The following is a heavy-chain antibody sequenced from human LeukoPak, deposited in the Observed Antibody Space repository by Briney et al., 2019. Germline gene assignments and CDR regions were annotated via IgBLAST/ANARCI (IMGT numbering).Heavy chain of an antibody. V-gene: IGHV4-39*07. Sequence: SETLSLTCTVSGGSISSSSYYWGWIRQPPGKGLEWLGRIYYSGSTYYNPPLKGRVTISVDTSKNQFSLKLSAVTAADTAVYYCARGAYVRLRYVLTFFDYWGQGTLVTVSS. CDR2: IYYSGST. CDR3: ARGAYVRLRYVLTFFDY. CDR1: GGSISSSSYY. J-gene: IGHJ4*02. D-gene: IGHD3-9*01.